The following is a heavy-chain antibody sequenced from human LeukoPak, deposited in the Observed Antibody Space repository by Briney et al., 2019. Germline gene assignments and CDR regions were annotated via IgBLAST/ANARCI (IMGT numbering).Heavy chain of an antibody. V-gene: IGHV3-23*01. D-gene: IGHD6-19*01. CDR2: ISGSGGST. CDR3: AKDGDSSGWNYYFDY. CDR1: EFTFTTYA. Sequence: GGSLRLSCAASEFTFTTYAMSWVRQAPGKGLEWVSAISGSGGSTYYADSVKGRFTISRDNSKNTLYLQMNSLRAEDTAVYYCAKDGDSSGWNYYFDYWGQGTLVTVSS. J-gene: IGHJ4*02.